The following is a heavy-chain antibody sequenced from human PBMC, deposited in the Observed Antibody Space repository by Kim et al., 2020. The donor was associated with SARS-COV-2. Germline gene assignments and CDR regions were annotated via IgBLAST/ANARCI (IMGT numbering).Heavy chain of an antibody. J-gene: IGHJ3*02. Sequence: KFQGRVTMTRDTSISTAYMELSRLRSDDTAVYYCAREGGPLGMTRAAFDIWGQGTMVTVSS. CDR3: AREGGPLGMTRAAFDI. V-gene: IGHV1-2*02. D-gene: IGHD4-17*01.